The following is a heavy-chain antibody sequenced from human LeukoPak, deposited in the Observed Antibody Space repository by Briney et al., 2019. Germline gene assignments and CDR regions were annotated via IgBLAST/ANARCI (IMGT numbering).Heavy chain of an antibody. D-gene: IGHD3-22*01. CDR1: GGSISSGGYS. CDR3: ATVTYYYDSSGSGDAFDI. Sequence: SETLSLTCTVSGGSISSGGYSWSWIRRPPGKGLEWIGYIYNSESTYYNPSLKSRVTISEDPSKNQFSLKLSSVTAADTAVYYCATVTYYYDSSGSGDAFDIWGQGTMVTVSS. J-gene: IGHJ3*02. CDR2: IYNSEST. V-gene: IGHV4-30-4*07.